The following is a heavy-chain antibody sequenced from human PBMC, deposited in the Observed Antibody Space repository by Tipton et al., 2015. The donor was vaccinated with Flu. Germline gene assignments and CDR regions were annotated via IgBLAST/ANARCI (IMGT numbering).Heavy chain of an antibody. V-gene: IGHV3-7*03. J-gene: IGHJ4*02. Sequence: GSLRLSCAGSAFTFSSYWMTWVRQAPGKGLEWVANINQDGSVKYYVDSVKGRFTISRDNAKNSVYLQMNSLRAEDTAVYYCARQIGGGDCYWGQGTLVTVSS. CDR3: ARQIGGGDCY. CDR2: INQDGSVK. CDR1: AFTFSSYW. D-gene: IGHD2-21*01.